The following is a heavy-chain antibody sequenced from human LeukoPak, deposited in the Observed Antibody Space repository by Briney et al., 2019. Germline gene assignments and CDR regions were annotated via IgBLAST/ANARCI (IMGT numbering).Heavy chain of an antibody. CDR2: INSDGSRT. D-gene: IGHD5-18*01. V-gene: IGHV3-74*01. CDR3: TTDRGYSST. Sequence: PGGSLRLSCAASGFTFSSYWMHWVRQAPGKGLVWVSHINSDGSRTTYADSVKGRFTVSRDNAKNTLYLQMNSLRAEDTAVYYCTTDRGYSSTWGQGTLVTVSS. CDR1: GFTFSSYW. J-gene: IGHJ4*02.